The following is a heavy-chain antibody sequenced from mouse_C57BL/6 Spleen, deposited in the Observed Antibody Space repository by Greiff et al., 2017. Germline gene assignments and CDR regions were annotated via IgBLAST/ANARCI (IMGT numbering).Heavy chain of an antibody. Sequence: EVKLVESGGGLVQPKGSLKLSCAASGFSFNTYAMNWVRQAPGKGLEWVARIRSKSNNYATYYADSVKDRFTISRDDSESMLYLQMNNLKTEDTAMYYCVTGSYAMDYWGQGTSVTVSS. V-gene: IGHV10-1*01. CDR2: IRSKSNNYAT. CDR1: GFSFNTYA. J-gene: IGHJ4*01. CDR3: VTGSYAMDY.